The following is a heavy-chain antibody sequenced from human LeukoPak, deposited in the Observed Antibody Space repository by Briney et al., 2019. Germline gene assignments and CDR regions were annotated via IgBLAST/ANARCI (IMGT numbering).Heavy chain of an antibody. Sequence: SETLSLTCTVSGGSISSYYWSWIRQPPGQGLEWIGYIYYSGNTNYNPSLKSRVTISVDTSKNQFSLKLNSMTAADTAVYYCASDFYGDKTPDYWGQGTLVTVSS. J-gene: IGHJ4*02. V-gene: IGHV4-59*08. D-gene: IGHD4-23*01. CDR3: ASDFYGDKTPDY. CDR1: GGSISSYY. CDR2: IYYSGNT.